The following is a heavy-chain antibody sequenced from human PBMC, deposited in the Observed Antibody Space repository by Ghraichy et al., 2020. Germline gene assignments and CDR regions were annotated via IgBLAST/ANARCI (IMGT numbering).Heavy chain of an antibody. CDR2: INPSGGST. CDR1: GYTFTSYY. D-gene: IGHD6-13*01. V-gene: IGHV1-46*01. CDR3: ARGCIRQERGSSWYIFDY. Sequence: ASVKVSCKASGYTFTSYYMHWVRQAPGQVLEWMGIINPSGGSTSYAQKFQGRVTMTRDTSTSTVYMELSSLRSEDTAVYYCARGCIRQERGSSWYIFDYWGQGTLVTVSS. J-gene: IGHJ4*02.